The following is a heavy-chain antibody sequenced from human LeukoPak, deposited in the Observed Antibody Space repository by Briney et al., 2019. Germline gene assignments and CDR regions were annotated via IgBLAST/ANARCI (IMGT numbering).Heavy chain of an antibody. Sequence: GASVKVSCKASGGTFSSYAISWVPQAPGQGLEWMGGIIPIFGTANYAQKFQGRVTITADESTSTAYMELSSLRSEDTAVYYCARGLGIVPAAVDYWGQGTLVTVSS. J-gene: IGHJ4*02. CDR1: GGTFSSYA. CDR2: IIPIFGTA. D-gene: IGHD2-2*01. CDR3: ARGLGIVPAAVDY. V-gene: IGHV1-69*13.